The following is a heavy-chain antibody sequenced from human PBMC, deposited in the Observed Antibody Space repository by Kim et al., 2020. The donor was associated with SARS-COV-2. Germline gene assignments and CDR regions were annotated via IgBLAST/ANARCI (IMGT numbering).Heavy chain of an antibody. D-gene: IGHD3-10*01. CDR3: ARDRRGFNPYYGMDV. CDR1: GFTFSSYA. Sequence: GGSLRLSCAASGFTFSSYAMSWVRQAPGKGLEWVSGISGNGESTYYADSVKGRFTISRDTSKSTLYLQMNSLRAEDRAVYYCARDRRGFNPYYGMDVWGQGTTVIVSS. J-gene: IGHJ6*02. V-gene: IGHV3-23*01. CDR2: ISGNGEST.